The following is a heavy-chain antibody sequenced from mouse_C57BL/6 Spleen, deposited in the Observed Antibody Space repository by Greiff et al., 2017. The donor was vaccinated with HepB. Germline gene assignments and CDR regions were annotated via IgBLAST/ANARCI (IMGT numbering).Heavy chain of an antibody. CDR3: ARLWYFDV. CDR1: GFTFSDYG. V-gene: IGHV5-17*01. J-gene: IGHJ1*03. CDR2: ISSGSSTI. Sequence: VQLKESGGGLVKPGGSLKLSCAASGFTFSDYGMHWVRQAPEKGLEWVAYISSGSSTIYYADTVKGRFTISRANAKNTLFLQMTSLRSEDTAMYYCARLWYFDVWGTGTTVTVSS.